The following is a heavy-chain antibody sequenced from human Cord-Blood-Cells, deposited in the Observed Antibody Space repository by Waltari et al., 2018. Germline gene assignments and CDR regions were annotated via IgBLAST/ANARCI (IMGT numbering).Heavy chain of an antibody. CDR3: ARKVVYDFWSGDWYCDL. V-gene: IGHV4-39*01. J-gene: IGHJ2*01. Sequence: QLQLQESGPGLVKPSETLSLTCTVSGCSISSSSLYWGWIRQPPGKGLGWIGSSYYSGSTYYIPSLKSRVTISVDTSKNQLLLKMSSVTAADTAVYYCARKVVYDFWSGDWYCDLWGRGTLVTVSS. D-gene: IGHD3-3*01. CDR1: GCSISSSSLY. CDR2: SYYSGST.